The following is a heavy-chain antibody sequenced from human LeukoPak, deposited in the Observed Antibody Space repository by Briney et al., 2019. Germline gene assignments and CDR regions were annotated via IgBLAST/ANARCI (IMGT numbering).Heavy chain of an antibody. CDR3: ARLSGTFYSGTWFDP. CDR2: IYYSGNT. D-gene: IGHD1-26*01. Sequence: RASETLSLTCTVSGGSISSYYWSWIRQPPGKGLEWIGSIYYSGNTYYSPSLKSRVTMSVDTSKNLYSLKLSSVAAADTAVYYCARLSGTFYSGTWFDPWGQGTLVTVSS. J-gene: IGHJ5*02. V-gene: IGHV4-39*01. CDR1: GGSISSYY.